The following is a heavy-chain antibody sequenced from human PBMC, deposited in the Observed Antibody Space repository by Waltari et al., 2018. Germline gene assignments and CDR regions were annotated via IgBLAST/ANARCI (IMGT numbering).Heavy chain of an antibody. Sequence: QVQLVQSGAEVKKPGASVKVSCKASGYTFTGYYMHWVRQAPGQGLEWMGWINPNSGGTNYAQKCQGRVTMTRDTSISTAYMELSRLRSDDTAVYYCARVGSSENWFDPWGQGTLVTVSS. J-gene: IGHJ5*02. CDR1: GYTFTGYY. V-gene: IGHV1-2*02. CDR2: INPNSGGT. D-gene: IGHD1-26*01. CDR3: ARVGSSENWFDP.